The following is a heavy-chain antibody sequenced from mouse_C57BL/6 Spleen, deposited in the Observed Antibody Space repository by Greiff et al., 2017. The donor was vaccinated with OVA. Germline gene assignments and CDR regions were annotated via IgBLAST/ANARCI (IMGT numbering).Heavy chain of an antibody. D-gene: IGHD2-12*01. CDR3: ARYNYVFDY. V-gene: IGHV3-6*01. CDR1: GYSITSGYY. CDR2: ISYDGSN. Sequence: EVKLQESGPGLVKPSQSLSLTCSVTGYSITSGYYWNWIRQFPGNKLEWMGYISYDGSNNYNPSLKNRISITRDTSKNQFFLKLNSVTTEDTATYYCARYNYVFDYWGQGTTLTVSS. J-gene: IGHJ2*01.